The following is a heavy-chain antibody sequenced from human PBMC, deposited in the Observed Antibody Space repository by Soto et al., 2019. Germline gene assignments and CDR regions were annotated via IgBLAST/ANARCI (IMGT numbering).Heavy chain of an antibody. CDR3: ARVRNGEYSFDY. CDR1: GFTFSNYW. CDR2: INPTGSVT. V-gene: IGHV3-74*01. J-gene: IGHJ4*02. Sequence: EVQLVESGGGLVQPGGSLRLSCAASGFTFSNYWMHWVRQAPGKGLVWVSRINPTGSVTSYADSVKGRFSISRDNAEDPLSLQMNSLRGEDTAVYYCARVRNGEYSFDYWGQGTLVTVSS. D-gene: IGHD3-10*01.